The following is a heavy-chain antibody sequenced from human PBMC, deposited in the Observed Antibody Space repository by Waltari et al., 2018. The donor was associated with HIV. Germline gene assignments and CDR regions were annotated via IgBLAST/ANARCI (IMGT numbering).Heavy chain of an antibody. J-gene: IGHJ3*02. V-gene: IGHV3-74*01. CDR1: GFTFSSYW. CDR3: ARAADCSSSSCPRAFDI. Sequence: EVQLVESGGGLVQPGGSLRLSCAASGFTFSSYWMHWVRQAQGQGLVWFVRANRYWNGTNHAESVKVRFTISRDNAKNTLDLQSSRLRAEDTSVYYCARAADCSSSSCPRAFDIWGQGTMVTVSS. CDR2: ANRYWNGT. D-gene: IGHD2-2*01.